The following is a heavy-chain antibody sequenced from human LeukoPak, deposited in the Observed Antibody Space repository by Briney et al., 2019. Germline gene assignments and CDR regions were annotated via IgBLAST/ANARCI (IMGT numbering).Heavy chain of an antibody. Sequence: SQTLSLTCTVSGGSISSGSYYWSWIRQPAGKGLEWIGRIYTSGSTNYNPSLKSRVTISVDTSKNQFSLKLSSVTAADTAVYYCARETAHYDILTGYYPDAFDIWGQGTMVTVSS. V-gene: IGHV4-61*02. CDR2: IYTSGST. D-gene: IGHD3-9*01. J-gene: IGHJ3*02. CDR3: ARETAHYDILTGYYPDAFDI. CDR1: GGSISSGSYY.